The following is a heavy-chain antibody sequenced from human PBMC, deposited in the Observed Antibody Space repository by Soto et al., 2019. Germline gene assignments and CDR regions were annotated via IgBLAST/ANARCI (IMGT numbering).Heavy chain of an antibody. J-gene: IGHJ4*02. CDR3: ARLGGYYQAFDS. V-gene: IGHV4-59*08. CDR1: GGSIRDYY. CDR2: IYYTGTT. Sequence: SETLSLTCTVSGGSIRDYYWGWIRQSPGKGLDWIGYIYYTGTTKYNPSLKSRVTISVDSSKNQFSLKLDSVTAADTAVYYCARLGGYYQAFDSWGQGNLVTVSS. D-gene: IGHD3-22*01.